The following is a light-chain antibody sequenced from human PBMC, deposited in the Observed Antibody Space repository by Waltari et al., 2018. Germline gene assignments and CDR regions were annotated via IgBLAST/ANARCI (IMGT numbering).Light chain of an antibody. Sequence: SSELTQDPSVSVALGQTVRITCQGDSPRRFYASWYQKRPGQAPILVLYGQNNRPSGIPDRFSGSTSGNTASLTITGAQAEDEADYYCHSRDTSSTRVFGGGTRLTV. CDR2: GQN. CDR1: SPRRFY. J-gene: IGLJ2*01. CDR3: HSRDTSSTRV. V-gene: IGLV3-19*01.